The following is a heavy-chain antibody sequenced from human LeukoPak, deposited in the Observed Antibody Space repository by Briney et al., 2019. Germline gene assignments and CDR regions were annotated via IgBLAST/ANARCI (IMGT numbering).Heavy chain of an antibody. CDR3: ARSPMSSGWYGWWFDP. J-gene: IGHJ5*02. Sequence: ASVKVSCKASGYTFTSYYMHWVRQAPGQGLEWMGIINPSGGSTSYAQKFQGRVTMTRDTSTSTVYMELSSLRSEETAVYYCARSPMSSGWYGWWFDPWGQGTLVTVSS. CDR1: GYTFTSYY. D-gene: IGHD6-19*01. V-gene: IGHV1-46*03. CDR2: INPSGGST.